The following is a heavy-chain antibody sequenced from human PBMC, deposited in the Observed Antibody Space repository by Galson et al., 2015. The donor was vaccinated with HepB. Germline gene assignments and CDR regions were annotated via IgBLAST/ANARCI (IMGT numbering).Heavy chain of an antibody. CDR2: IYSGGST. CDR3: ARVRMGVGMAPYNWFDP. J-gene: IGHJ5*02. V-gene: IGHV3-53*04. D-gene: IGHD3-10*01. CDR1: GFTVSSNY. Sequence: SLRLSCAASGFTVSSNYMSWVRQAPGKGLEWVSVIYSGGSTYYADSVKGRFTISRHNSKNTLYLQMNSLRAEDTAVYYCARVRMGVGMAPYNWFDPWGQGTLVTVSS.